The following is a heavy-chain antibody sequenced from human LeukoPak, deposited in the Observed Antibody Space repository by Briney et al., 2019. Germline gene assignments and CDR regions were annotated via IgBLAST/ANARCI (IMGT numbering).Heavy chain of an antibody. D-gene: IGHD3-22*01. J-gene: IGHJ4*02. V-gene: IGHV4-59*08. CDR2: IYYSGST. Sequence: SETLSLTCSVSGGSISAYYWSWLRQPPGKGLEWVGYIYYSGSTNYNPSLKSRVTISVDTSKNQFSLKLSSVTAADTAVYYCARGDYDSSGYYEVYFDYWGQGTLVTVSS. CDR3: ARGDYDSSGYYEVYFDY. CDR1: GGSISAYY.